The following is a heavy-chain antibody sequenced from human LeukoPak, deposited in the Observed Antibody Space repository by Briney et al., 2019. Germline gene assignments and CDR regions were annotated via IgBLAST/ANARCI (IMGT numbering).Heavy chain of an antibody. Sequence: PGGSLRLSCAASGFIFSNYGMHWVRQAPGKGLEWVAVISFDGSTKYYTDSVKGRFTISRDNSENTLYLQMNSLRAEETALYYCAKSHLQTTIMSDFDSWGQGTLVTVSS. CDR3: AKSHLQTTIMSDFDS. D-gene: IGHD5-12*01. CDR2: ISFDGSTK. J-gene: IGHJ4*02. V-gene: IGHV3-30*18. CDR1: GFIFSNYG.